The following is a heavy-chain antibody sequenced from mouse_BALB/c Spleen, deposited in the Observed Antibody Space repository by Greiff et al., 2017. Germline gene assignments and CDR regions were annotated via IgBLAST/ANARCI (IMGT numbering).Heavy chain of an antibody. J-gene: IGHJ3*01. CDR3: ARPLTAAWFAY. V-gene: IGHV14-1*02. D-gene: IGHD4-1*01. CDR2: IDPENGNT. Sequence: EVQLQQSGAELVRPGALVKLSCKASGFNIKDYYMHWVKQRPEQGLEWIGWIDPENGNTIYDPKFQGKASITADTSSNTAYLQLSSLTSEDTAVYYCARPLTAAWFAYWGQGTLVTVSA. CDR1: GFNIKDYY.